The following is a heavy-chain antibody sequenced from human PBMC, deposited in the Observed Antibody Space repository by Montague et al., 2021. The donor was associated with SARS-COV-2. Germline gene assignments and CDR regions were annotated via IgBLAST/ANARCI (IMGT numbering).Heavy chain of an antibody. J-gene: IGHJ2*01. CDR1: GGSISTYY. D-gene: IGHD5-24*01. V-gene: IGHV4-59*12. CDR3: ARDGYNAHQNYWYFDL. Sequence: SETLSLTCTVSGGSISTYYWSWIRQPPGKGLEWIGNIYYSGSTNYSPSXXSRVTISVDTSKNQFSLKVSSVTAADTAVYYCARDGYNAHQNYWYFDLWGRGTLVTVSS. CDR2: IYYSGST.